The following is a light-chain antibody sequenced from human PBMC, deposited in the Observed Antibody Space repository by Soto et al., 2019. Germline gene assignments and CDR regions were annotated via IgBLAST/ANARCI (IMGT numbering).Light chain of an antibody. CDR2: SSS. V-gene: IGKV1-39*01. CDR1: QTINNN. J-gene: IGKJ5*01. Sequence: DIEMTQSPASLSASVGDRVTISCRTSQTINNNLNWYQQRPGKAPKLLIYSSSSLMSGVPPRFSGSRSGTDFTLTISTLQPEDFATYFCQQTYITPITFGQGTRLDIK. CDR3: QQTYITPIT.